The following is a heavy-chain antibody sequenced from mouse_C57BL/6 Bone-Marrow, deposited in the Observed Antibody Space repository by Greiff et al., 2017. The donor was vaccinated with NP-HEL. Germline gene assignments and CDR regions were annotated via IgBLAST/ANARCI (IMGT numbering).Heavy chain of an antibody. CDR2: IDPSDSYT. Sequence: QVQLQQPGAELVMPGASVKLSCKASGYTFTSYWMHWVKQRPGQGLEWIGEIDPSDSYTNYNQKFKGKSTLTVDKSSSTAYMQLSSLTSADSAVYYCARWGAYWGQGTLVTVSA. J-gene: IGHJ3*01. CDR1: GYTFTSYW. V-gene: IGHV1-69*01. CDR3: ARWGAY.